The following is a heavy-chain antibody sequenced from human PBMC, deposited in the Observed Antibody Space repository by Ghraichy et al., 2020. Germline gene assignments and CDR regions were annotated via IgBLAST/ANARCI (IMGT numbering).Heavy chain of an antibody. CDR2: IYYSGST. D-gene: IGHD4-17*01. Sequence: SETLSLTCTVSGASISSYYWSWIRQPPGNGLEWIGYIYYSGSTNYNPSLKSRVTISIDTSKNQFSLKLSSVTAADTAVYYCARGPFMTTVTTGFDYWGQGTLVTVSS. CDR3: ARGPFMTTVTTGFDY. V-gene: IGHV4-59*01. CDR1: GASISSYY. J-gene: IGHJ4*02.